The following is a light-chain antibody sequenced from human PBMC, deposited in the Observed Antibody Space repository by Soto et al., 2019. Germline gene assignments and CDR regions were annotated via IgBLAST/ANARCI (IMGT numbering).Light chain of an antibody. CDR3: QQYNSYSRT. Sequence: DVQMTQDPSTLSASVGDRVTITCRASQSISSWLAWYQQKPGKAPKLLIYKASSLESGVPSRFSGSGSGTEFTLTISSLQPDDFATYYCQQYNSYSRTFGQGTKVDIK. V-gene: IGKV1-5*03. CDR1: QSISSW. J-gene: IGKJ1*01. CDR2: KAS.